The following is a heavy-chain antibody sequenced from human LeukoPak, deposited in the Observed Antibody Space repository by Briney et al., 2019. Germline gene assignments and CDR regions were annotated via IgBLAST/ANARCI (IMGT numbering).Heavy chain of an antibody. D-gene: IGHD5-12*01. Sequence: SETLSLTCTASSGSISSSSYYWGRIRQPPGKGLEWIGSIYHSGSTYYNPSLKSRVTISVDTSKNQFSLKLSSVTAADTAVYYCARNRGGPSIVATIIGGFDYWGQGTLVTVSS. J-gene: IGHJ4*02. CDR2: IYHSGST. CDR1: SGSISSSSYY. V-gene: IGHV4-39*07. CDR3: ARNRGGPSIVATIIGGFDY.